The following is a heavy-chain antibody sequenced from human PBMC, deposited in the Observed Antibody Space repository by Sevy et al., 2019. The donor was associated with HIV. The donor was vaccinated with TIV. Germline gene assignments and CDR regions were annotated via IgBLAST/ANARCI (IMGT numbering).Heavy chain of an antibody. CDR2: VNWDAETT. Sequence: GGSLRLSCSASGFTFDDYAMSWVRQAPGKGLEWVSGVNWDAETTGYADSVKGRFTISRDNAKNSLYLQMNTLRGEDTAFYYCARDCSSARGVVICLDYWGPGTLVTVSS. V-gene: IGHV3-20*04. D-gene: IGHD3-10*01. CDR1: GFTFDDYA. CDR3: ARDCSSARGVVICLDY. J-gene: IGHJ4*02.